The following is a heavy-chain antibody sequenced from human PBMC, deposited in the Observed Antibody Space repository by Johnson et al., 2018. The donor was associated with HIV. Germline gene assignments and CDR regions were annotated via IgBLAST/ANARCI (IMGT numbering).Heavy chain of an antibody. CDR2: IYSGGST. V-gene: IGHV3-66*01. D-gene: IGHD3-22*01. CDR3: ARGTPGDYDSSGYYRGSEAFDI. Sequence: EVQLVESGGGVVQPGGSLRLSCAASGFTFSTYGMHWVRQATGKGLEWVSVIYSGGSTYYADSVKGRFTISRDNSKNTLYLQMNSLRAEDTAVYYCARGTPGDYDSSGYYRGSEAFDIWGQGTMVTVSS. J-gene: IGHJ3*02. CDR1: GFTFSTYG.